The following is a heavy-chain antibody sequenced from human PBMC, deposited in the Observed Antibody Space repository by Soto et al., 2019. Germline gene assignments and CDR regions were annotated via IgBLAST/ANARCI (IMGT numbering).Heavy chain of an antibody. Sequence: ASVKVSCKASGGTFSSYTISWVRQAPGQGLEWMGWISAYNGNTKYAQKLQGRVTMTTDTSTSTAYMELRSLRSDDTAVYYCARDSPPVDYWAREPWSPSPQ. CDR3: ARDSPPVDY. CDR1: GGTFSSYT. J-gene: IGHJ4*02. CDR2: ISAYNGNT. V-gene: IGHV1-18*01.